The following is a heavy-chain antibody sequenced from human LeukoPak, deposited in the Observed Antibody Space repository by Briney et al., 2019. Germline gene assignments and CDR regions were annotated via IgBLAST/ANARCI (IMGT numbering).Heavy chain of an antibody. CDR2: ISGSGGST. Sequence: PGGALRLSCAASGFTFSSYAMSWVRQTPEKGLEWVSAISGSGGSTYYADSVKGRFTISRDNSKNTLYLQMNSLRAGDTAVYYCAKDLVAAIDYWGQGTLVTVSS. J-gene: IGHJ4*02. D-gene: IGHD2-15*01. CDR1: GFTFSSYA. V-gene: IGHV3-23*01. CDR3: AKDLVAAIDY.